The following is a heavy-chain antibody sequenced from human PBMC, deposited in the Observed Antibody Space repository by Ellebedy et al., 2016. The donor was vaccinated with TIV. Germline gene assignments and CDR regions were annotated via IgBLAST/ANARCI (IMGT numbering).Heavy chain of an antibody. CDR3: ARDTRFIDHQHNWFDP. CDR2: ISNSGTAI. D-gene: IGHD1-26*01. V-gene: IGHV3-11*01. J-gene: IGHJ5*02. Sequence: GGSLRLSCAASGFIFSDYYMSWIRQAPGKGLEWLSYISNSGTAIYYADSVKDRFTISRDNAKDSLYLQMNSLRADDTAIYFCARDTRFIDHQHNWFDPWGQGTLVTVSS. CDR1: GFIFSDYY.